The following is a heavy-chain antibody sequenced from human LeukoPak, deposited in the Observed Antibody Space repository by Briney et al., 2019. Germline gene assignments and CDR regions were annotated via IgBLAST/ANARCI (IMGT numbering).Heavy chain of an antibody. CDR2: IYPGDSDT. CDR1: GYSFTSYW. Sequence: GGSLRLSCAASGYSFTSYWIGWVRQMPGKGLEWMGIIYPGDSDTRYSPSFQGQVTISADKSISTAYLQWSSLKASDTAMYYCARPNYYDSSGYYHDAFDIWGQGTMVTVSS. D-gene: IGHD3-22*01. V-gene: IGHV5-51*01. J-gene: IGHJ3*02. CDR3: ARPNYYDSSGYYHDAFDI.